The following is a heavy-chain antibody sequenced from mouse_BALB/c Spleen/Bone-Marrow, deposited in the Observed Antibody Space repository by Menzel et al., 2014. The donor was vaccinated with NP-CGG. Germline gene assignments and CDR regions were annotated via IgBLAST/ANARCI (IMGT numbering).Heavy chain of an antibody. D-gene: IGHD2-10*02. J-gene: IGHJ4*01. CDR2: ISTYSGNT. Sequence: QVQLQQSGPELVRPGVSVKISCKGSGYTFTDYAMNWVKQSHAKSLEWIGVISTYSGNTNYNQKFKGKATMTVDKSSSSSYMELARLTSEDSAIYYCARSEYGNSYAMDYWGQRTSVTVSS. CDR1: GYTFTDYA. CDR3: ARSEYGNSYAMDY. V-gene: IGHV1-67*01.